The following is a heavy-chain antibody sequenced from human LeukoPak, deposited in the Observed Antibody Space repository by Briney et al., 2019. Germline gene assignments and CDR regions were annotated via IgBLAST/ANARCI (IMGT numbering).Heavy chain of an antibody. J-gene: IGHJ5*02. CDR1: GGTFSSYA. CDR2: IIPIFGTA. Sequence: ASVEVSCKASGGTFSSYAISWVRQAPGQGLEWMGGIIPIFGTANYAQKFQGRVTITADESTSTAYMELSSLRSEDTAVYYCARAVRTDYYDSSGLNWFDPWGQGTLVTVSS. CDR3: ARAVRTDYYDSSGLNWFDP. D-gene: IGHD3-22*01. V-gene: IGHV1-69*13.